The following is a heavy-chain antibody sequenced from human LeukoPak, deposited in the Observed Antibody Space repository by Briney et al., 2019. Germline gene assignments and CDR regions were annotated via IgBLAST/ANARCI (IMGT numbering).Heavy chain of an antibody. J-gene: IGHJ6*02. Sequence: GGSLRLSCAASGFTVSSNYMSWVRQAPGKGLEWVSVIYSGGSTYYADSVKGRFTISRDNSKNTLYLQMNSLRAEAAAVYYCAGWWGSPPLYYYGMDVWGQGTTVTVSS. CDR3: AGWWGSPPLYYYGMDV. D-gene: IGHD2-15*01. CDR2: IYSGGST. CDR1: GFTVSSNY. V-gene: IGHV3-66*01.